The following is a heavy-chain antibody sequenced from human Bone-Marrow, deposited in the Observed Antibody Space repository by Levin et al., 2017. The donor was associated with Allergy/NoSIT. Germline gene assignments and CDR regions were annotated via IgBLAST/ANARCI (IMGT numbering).Heavy chain of an antibody. CDR2: IIPILGIA. D-gene: IGHD4-11*01. V-gene: IGHV1-69*04. CDR3: ARDCTVTTRYGMDV. CDR1: GGTFSSYT. J-gene: IGHJ6*02. Sequence: KISCKASGGTFSSYTISWVRQAPGQGLEWMGRIIPILGIANYAQKFQGRVTITADKSTSTAYMELSSLRSEDTAVYYCARDCTVTTRYGMDVWGQGTTVTVSS.